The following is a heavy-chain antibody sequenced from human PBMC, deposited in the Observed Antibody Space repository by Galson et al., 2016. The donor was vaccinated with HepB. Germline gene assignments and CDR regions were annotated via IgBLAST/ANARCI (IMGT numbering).Heavy chain of an antibody. J-gene: IGHJ2*01. D-gene: IGHD2-15*01. CDR2: ISSSSSYI. CDR3: ARVNTYCSSGSCYWDSYWYFDL. V-gene: IGHV3-21*01. CDR1: GFTFSSYR. Sequence: SLRLSCAASGFTFSSYRMNWVRQAPGKGLEWVSSISSSSSYIYYADSVKGRFTISRDNAKNSLYLQMNSLRAEDTAVYYCARVNTYCSSGSCYWDSYWYFDLWGRGTLVTVSS.